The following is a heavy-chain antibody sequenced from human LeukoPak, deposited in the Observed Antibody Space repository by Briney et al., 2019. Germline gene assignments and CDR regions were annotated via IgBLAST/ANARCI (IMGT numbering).Heavy chain of an antibody. CDR1: GGSISSYY. CDR2: IYYSGST. D-gene: IGHD2-15*01. J-gene: IGHJ4*02. Sequence: SETLSLTCTVSGGSISSYYWSWIRQPPGKGLEWIGYIYYSGSTNYNPSLKSRVTISVDTSKNQFSLKLSSVTAADTAVYYCAGGIGVVVAAEYYFDYWGQGTLVTVSS. CDR3: AGGIGVVVAAEYYFDY. V-gene: IGHV4-59*01.